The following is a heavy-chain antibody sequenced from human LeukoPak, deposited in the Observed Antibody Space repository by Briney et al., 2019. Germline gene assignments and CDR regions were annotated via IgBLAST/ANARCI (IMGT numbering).Heavy chain of an antibody. V-gene: IGHV4-4*07. CDR1: GGSISSYY. D-gene: IGHD5-24*01. Sequence: PSETLSLTCTVSGGSISSYYWSWIRQPAGKGLEWIGRIYTSGSANYNPSLKSRVTMSVDTSKNQFSLKLSSVTAADTAVYYCARDFSRDGSDDAFGIWGQGTMVTVSS. J-gene: IGHJ3*02. CDR3: ARDFSRDGSDDAFGI. CDR2: IYTSGSA.